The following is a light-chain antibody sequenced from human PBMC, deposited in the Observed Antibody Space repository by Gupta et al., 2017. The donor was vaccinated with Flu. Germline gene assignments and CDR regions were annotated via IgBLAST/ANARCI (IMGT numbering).Light chain of an antibody. J-gene: IGKJ1*01. CDR1: QGLLDRDDGTNY. V-gene: IGKV2-40*01. CDR3: RQRIEYPRT. Sequence: TPGETPSISCRARQGLLDRDDGTNYLDWNLQKPGQTPQLLIYTGSQRASGVPDRFSGSGSGTDFTLKISRVEAEDVGVYYCRQRIEYPRTFGQGTKVEIK. CDR2: TGS.